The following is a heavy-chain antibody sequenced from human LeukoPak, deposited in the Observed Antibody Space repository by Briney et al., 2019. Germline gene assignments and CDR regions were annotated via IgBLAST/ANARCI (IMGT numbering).Heavy chain of an antibody. D-gene: IGHD5-12*01. CDR3: ATNFLVATIWGLNY. CDR1: GYTLTESS. J-gene: IGHJ4*02. Sequence: ASVKVSCKVSGYTLTESSMHWVRQAPGKGLEWMGGFDPEDGETIYAQKFQGRVTMTEDTSTDTAYMELSSLRSEDTAVYYCATNFLVATIWGLNYWGQGTLVTVSS. V-gene: IGHV1-24*01. CDR2: FDPEDGET.